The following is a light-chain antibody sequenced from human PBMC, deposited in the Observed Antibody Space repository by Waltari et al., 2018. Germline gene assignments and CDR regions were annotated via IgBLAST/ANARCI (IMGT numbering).Light chain of an antibody. CDR3: CSYGGPSSWV. Sequence: QSALTQPASMSGSPGQSITVSCTGTSRDIGNYDLVSWYQQFPGKAPKLIISECTERPSGISSRFSGSKSGNTAFLTISGLQAEDEADYHCCSYGGPSSWVFGGGTKLTVL. CDR1: SRDIGNYDL. CDR2: ECT. V-gene: IGLV2-23*01. J-gene: IGLJ3*02.